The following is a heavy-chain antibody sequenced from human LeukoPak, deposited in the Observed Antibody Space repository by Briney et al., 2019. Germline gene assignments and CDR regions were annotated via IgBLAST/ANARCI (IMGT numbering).Heavy chain of an antibody. V-gene: IGHV1-2*02. D-gene: IGHD6-19*01. CDR3: ARVSSGAQWLEYYFDY. CDR2: INPNSGGT. Sequence: ASVKVSCKASGYTFTGYYMHWVRQAPGQGLGWMGWINPNSGGTNYAQKFQGRVTMTRDTSISTAYMELSRLRSDDTAVYYCARVSSGAQWLEYYFDYWGQGTLVTVSS. CDR1: GYTFTGYY. J-gene: IGHJ4*02.